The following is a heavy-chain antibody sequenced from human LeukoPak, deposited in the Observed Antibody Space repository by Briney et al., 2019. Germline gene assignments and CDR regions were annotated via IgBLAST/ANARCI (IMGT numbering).Heavy chain of an antibody. CDR1: GFTFSSYW. Sequence: PGGSLRLSCAASGFTFSSYWMSWVRQAPGKGLEWVANIKQDGSEKYYVDSVKGRFTISRDNAKNSLYLQMNSLRAEDTAVYYCARVLLGATTTNYYYYYMDVWGKGTTVTVSS. CDR3: ARVLLGATTTNYYYYYMDV. D-gene: IGHD1-26*01. V-gene: IGHV3-7*01. J-gene: IGHJ6*03. CDR2: IKQDGSEK.